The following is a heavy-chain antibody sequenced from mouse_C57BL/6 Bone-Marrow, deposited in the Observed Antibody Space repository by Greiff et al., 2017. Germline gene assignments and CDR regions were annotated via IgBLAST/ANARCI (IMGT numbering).Heavy chain of an antibody. CDR3: ARSGGSSYWYFDV. J-gene: IGHJ1*03. Sequence: VKLQESGPELVKPGASVKISCKASGYAFSSSWMNWVKQRPGKGLEWIGRIYPGDGDTNYNGKFKGKATLTADKSSSTAYMQLSSLTSEDSAVYFCARSGGSSYWYFDVWGTGTTVTVSS. D-gene: IGHD1-1*01. CDR2: IYPGDGDT. CDR1: GYAFSSSW. V-gene: IGHV1-82*01.